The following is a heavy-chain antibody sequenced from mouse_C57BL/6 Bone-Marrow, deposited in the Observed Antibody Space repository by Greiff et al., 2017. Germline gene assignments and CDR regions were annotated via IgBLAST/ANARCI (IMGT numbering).Heavy chain of an antibody. CDR2: ISSGSSPI. J-gene: IGHJ4*01. V-gene: IGHV5-17*01. CDR1: GFTFSDYG. CDR3: AREIYPLYYYAMDY. Sequence: EVMLVESGGGLVKPGGSLKLSCAASGFTFSDYGMHWVRQAPEKGLEWVAYISSGSSPIYYADTVKGRFTISRDNAKNTLFLQMTSLRSEDTAMYYCAREIYPLYYYAMDYWGQGTSVTVSS.